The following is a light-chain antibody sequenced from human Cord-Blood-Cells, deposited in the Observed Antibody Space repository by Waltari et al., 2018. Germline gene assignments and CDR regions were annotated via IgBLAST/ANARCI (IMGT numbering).Light chain of an antibody. Sequence: QSALTQPASVPGSPGQSLPIPCTGTRSDVGALTSVSWYQQHPGKAPKLMIYEVSNRPSGVSNRFSGSKSGNTASLTISGLQAEDEADYYCSSYTSSSIVVFGGGTKLTVL. J-gene: IGLJ2*01. V-gene: IGLV2-14*01. CDR2: EVS. CDR1: RSDVGALTS. CDR3: SSYTSSSIVV.